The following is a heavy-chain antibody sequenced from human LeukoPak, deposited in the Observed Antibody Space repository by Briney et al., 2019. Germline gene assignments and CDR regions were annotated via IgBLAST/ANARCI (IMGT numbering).Heavy chain of an antibody. CDR2: IWYDGSNK. V-gene: IGHV3-33*06. D-gene: IGHD1-26*01. CDR1: GFTFSSYG. CDR3: AKGSLVGATTPFDY. Sequence: PGRSLRLSCAASGFTFSSYGMHWVRQAPGEGLEWVAVIWYDGSNKYYADSVKGRFTISRDNSKNTLYLQMNSLRAEDTAVYYCAKGSLVGATTPFDYWGQGILVTVSS. J-gene: IGHJ4*02.